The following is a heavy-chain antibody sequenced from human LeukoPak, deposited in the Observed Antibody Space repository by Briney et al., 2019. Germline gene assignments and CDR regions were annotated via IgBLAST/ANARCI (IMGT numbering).Heavy chain of an antibody. Sequence: SETLSLTCAVSGYSISSGYYWGWIRQPPGKGLEWIGSIYHSGSTYYNPSLKSRVTISVDTSKNQFSLKLSSVTAADTAVYYCARDGYYGSGSYYKDAFDIWGQGTMVTVSS. V-gene: IGHV4-38-2*02. CDR2: IYHSGST. CDR1: GYSISSGYY. CDR3: ARDGYYGSGSYYKDAFDI. J-gene: IGHJ3*02. D-gene: IGHD3-10*01.